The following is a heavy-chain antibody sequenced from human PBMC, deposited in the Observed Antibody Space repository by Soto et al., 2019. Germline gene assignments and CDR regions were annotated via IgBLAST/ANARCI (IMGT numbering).Heavy chain of an antibody. Sequence: ASVKVSCKASGYTFYSHSISWVRQAPGQGLEWMGRISADNGNTKYAQKFRGRVTMTTDTSTSTVYMELRNLRSDDTAVYSCATYRRGDWYGIDFWGQGTTVTVSS. J-gene: IGHJ6*02. CDR3: ATYRRGDWYGIDF. CDR1: GYTFYSHS. D-gene: IGHD2-21*02. CDR2: ISADNGNT. V-gene: IGHV1-18*01.